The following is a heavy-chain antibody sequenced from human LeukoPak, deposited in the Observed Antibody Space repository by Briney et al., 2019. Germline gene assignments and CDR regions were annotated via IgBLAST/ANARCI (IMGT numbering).Heavy chain of an antibody. CDR2: IYYSGTT. CDR3: ARGVYIAAAQYSY. Sequence: SETLSLTCTVSGGSISSYYWSWIRQPPGKGLEWIGYIYYSGTTNYNPSLKSRVTISVDTPKNQISLKLSSVTAADTAVYYCARGVYIAAAQYSYWGQGTLVTVSA. CDR1: GGSISSYY. D-gene: IGHD6-13*01. J-gene: IGHJ4*02. V-gene: IGHV4-59*01.